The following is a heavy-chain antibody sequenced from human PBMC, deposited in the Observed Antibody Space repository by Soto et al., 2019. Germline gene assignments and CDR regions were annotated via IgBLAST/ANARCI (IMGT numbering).Heavy chain of an antibody. CDR2: IWYDGSNK. D-gene: IGHD3-16*01. Sequence: QVQLVESGGGVVQPGRSLRLSCAASGFTFSSYGMHWVRQAPGKGLEWVAVIWYDGSNKYYADSVKGRFTISRDNSKNTLYLXXXXXXXXXXAXXXXXXXXXXGSRGAELDYWGQGTLVTVSS. CDR3: XXXXXXGSRGAELDY. CDR1: GFTFSSYG. V-gene: IGHV3-33*01. J-gene: IGHJ4*02.